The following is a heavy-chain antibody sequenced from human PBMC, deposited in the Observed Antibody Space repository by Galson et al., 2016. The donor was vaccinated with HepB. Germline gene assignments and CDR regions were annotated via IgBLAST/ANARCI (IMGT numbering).Heavy chain of an antibody. J-gene: IGHJ1*01. CDR2: INPSGGDT. CDR1: GYVFTSYY. Sequence: QSGADVKKPGESLKISCKASGYVFTSYYMHWVRQAPGQGLEWMGIINPSGGDTTYAQKFQGRVTMTRDTSTSTVYMELNSLIFEDTALYYCARGGTLPRVKFFQHWGQGTLVTVS. CDR3: ARGGTLPRVKFFQH. D-gene: IGHD2-15*01. V-gene: IGHV1-46*01.